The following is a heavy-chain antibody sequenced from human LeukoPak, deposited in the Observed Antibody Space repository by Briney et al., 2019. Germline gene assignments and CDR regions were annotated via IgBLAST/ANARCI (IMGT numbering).Heavy chain of an antibody. CDR3: ARSIVVVPAAMLNWFDP. J-gene: IGHJ5*02. CDR2: IIPIFGTA. D-gene: IGHD2-2*01. CDR1: GGTFSSYG. Sequence: ASVKVSCKASGGTFSSYGISWVRQAPGQGLEWVGGIIPIFGTANYAQKFQGRVTITADESTSTAYMELSSLRSEDTAVYYCARSIVVVPAAMLNWFDPWGQGTLVTVSS. V-gene: IGHV1-69*13.